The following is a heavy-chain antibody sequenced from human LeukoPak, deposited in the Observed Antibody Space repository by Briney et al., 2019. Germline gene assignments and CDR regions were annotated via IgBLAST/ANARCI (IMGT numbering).Heavy chain of an antibody. V-gene: IGHV4-39*01. J-gene: IGHJ4*02. CDR3: ARPTDYGGNSDY. CDR2: IYYSGST. Sequence: GLEXVGSIYYSGSTYYNPSLKSRVTISVDTSKNQFSLKLSSVTAADTAVYYCARPTDYGGNSDYWGQGTLVTVSS. D-gene: IGHD4-23*01.